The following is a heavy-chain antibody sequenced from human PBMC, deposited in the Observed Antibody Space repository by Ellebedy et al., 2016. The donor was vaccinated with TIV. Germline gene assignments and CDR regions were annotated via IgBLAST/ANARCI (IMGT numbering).Heavy chain of an antibody. Sequence: AASVKVSCKASGYTFTSYGISWVRQAPGQGLKWLGWISAYNGNTNYAQKLQGRVTMTTDTSTSTAYMELNSLRSEDTAVYYCARASYDSSGTVNDYWGQGTLVTVSS. CDR1: GYTFTSYG. CDR2: ISAYNGNT. CDR3: ARASYDSSGTVNDY. V-gene: IGHV1-18*01. J-gene: IGHJ4*02. D-gene: IGHD3-22*01.